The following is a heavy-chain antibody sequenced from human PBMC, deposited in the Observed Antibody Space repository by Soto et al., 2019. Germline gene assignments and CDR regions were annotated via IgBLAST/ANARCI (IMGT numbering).Heavy chain of an antibody. D-gene: IGHD5-18*01. CDR2: ILSKSDGGTT. J-gene: IGHJ1*01. CDR1: EFPFTAAW. CDR3: TAVGFLGGYGIVQH. Sequence: GGSLRLSCVASEFPFTAAWMSWVRQAPGKGLEWVGRILSKSDGGTTDYAAPVKGRFTVSRDDAKNTLYLQMNSLKTEDTAVYFCTAVGFLGGYGIVQHWGQGTLVTVSS. V-gene: IGHV3-15*01.